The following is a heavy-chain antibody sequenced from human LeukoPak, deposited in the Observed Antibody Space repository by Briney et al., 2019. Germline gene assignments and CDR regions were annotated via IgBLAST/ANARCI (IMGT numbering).Heavy chain of an antibody. CDR1: GFTFSSYA. Sequence: GGSLRLSCAASGFTFSSYAMSWVRQAPGKRLEWVSAISGSGGSTYYADSVKGRFTISRDNSKNTLYLQMNSLRAEDTAVYYCATHDYGDRFDYWGQGTLVTVSS. CDR2: ISGSGGST. D-gene: IGHD4-17*01. J-gene: IGHJ4*02. V-gene: IGHV3-23*01. CDR3: ATHDYGDRFDY.